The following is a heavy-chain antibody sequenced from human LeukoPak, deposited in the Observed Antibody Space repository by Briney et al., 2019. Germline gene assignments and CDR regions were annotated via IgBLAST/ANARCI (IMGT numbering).Heavy chain of an antibody. Sequence: GESLKISCKGSGYSFTSYWIGWVRQMPGKGLEWMGIIYPGDSDTRYSPSFQGQVTISADKSISTAYLQWSSLKASDTAMYYCARGPYDSSGYYYLAFDIWGQGTMVTVSS. J-gene: IGHJ3*02. CDR3: ARGPYDSSGYYYLAFDI. CDR1: GYSFTSYW. D-gene: IGHD3-22*01. V-gene: IGHV5-51*01. CDR2: IYPGDSDT.